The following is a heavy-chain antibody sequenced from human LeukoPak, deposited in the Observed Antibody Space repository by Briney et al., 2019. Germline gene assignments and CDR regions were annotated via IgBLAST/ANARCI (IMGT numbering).Heavy chain of an antibody. Sequence: SQTLSLTCTVSGDSITSGSYYWAWIRRHPGKGLEWSGYIYYTGGTHCNPSLKSRLTISVDTSENHFSLKLSSVTAADTAIYFCARAPGAFDIWGQGTMVTVSS. CDR1: GDSITSGSYY. CDR2: IYYTGGT. J-gene: IGHJ3*02. V-gene: IGHV4-31*03. CDR3: ARAPGAFDI.